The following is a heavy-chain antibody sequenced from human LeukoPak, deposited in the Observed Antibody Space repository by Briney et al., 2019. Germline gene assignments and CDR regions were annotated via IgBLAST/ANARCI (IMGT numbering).Heavy chain of an antibody. J-gene: IGHJ6*02. CDR1: GFTFSSYS. V-gene: IGHV3-21*01. D-gene: IGHD3-22*01. CDR2: ISSSSSYI. CDR3: ASYYDSSGYWDYYYGMDV. Sequence: TGGSLRLSCAASGFTFSSYSMNWVRQAPGKGLEWVSSISSSSSYIYYADSVKGRFTISRDNAKNSLYLQMNSLRAEDTAVYYCASYYDSSGYWDYYYGMDVWGQGTTVTVSS.